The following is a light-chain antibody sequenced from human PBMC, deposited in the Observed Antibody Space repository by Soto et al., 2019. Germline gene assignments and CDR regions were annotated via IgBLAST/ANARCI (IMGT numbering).Light chain of an antibody. CDR2: DAS. CDR3: QQYKSYSLT. J-gene: IGKJ4*01. Sequence: DIHMTESPSTLSASVGDRFTITCPASQTITRWMDWYQQKPGKAPKLLIYDASTLESGVPSRFRGSRYGTEFTITISSLRHDDFATYYCQQYKSYSLTFGGGTQVDI. V-gene: IGKV1-5*01. CDR1: QTITRW.